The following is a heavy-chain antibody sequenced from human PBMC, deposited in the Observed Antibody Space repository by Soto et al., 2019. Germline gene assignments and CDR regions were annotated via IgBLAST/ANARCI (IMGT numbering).Heavy chain of an antibody. J-gene: IGHJ6*04. V-gene: IGHV3-11*01. CDR2: ISSRSQII. D-gene: IGHD3-10*01. CDR1: GFTLRSYY. Sequence: QVQLVESGGGLVRPGGSLRLSCAASGFTLRSYYMTWIRQAPGKGLEWVSYISSRSQIIYYGDSVKGRFTISRDNAKNSVYLQMDSLRAEDTAVYYCARGGSGSSVHVDVWGKGTTVSVSS. CDR3: ARGGSGSSVHVDV.